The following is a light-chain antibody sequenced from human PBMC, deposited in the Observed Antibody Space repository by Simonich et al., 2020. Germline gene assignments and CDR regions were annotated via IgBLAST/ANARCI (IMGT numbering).Light chain of an antibody. J-gene: IGKJ4*01. Sequence: DIVMTQSLDSLAVSLGERATINCKSSQSVLYSTNNKNYLAWYQQKPGQPPKLLIFWASTRESGVPDTISGSGCGTDFTLTISSRQAEDVAVYYCQQYYSTPLTFGGGTKVEIK. CDR2: WAS. CDR1: QSVLYSTNNKNY. CDR3: QQYYSTPLT. V-gene: IGKV4-1*01.